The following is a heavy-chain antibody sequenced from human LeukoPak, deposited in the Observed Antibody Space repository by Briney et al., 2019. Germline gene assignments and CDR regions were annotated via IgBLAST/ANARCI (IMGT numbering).Heavy chain of an antibody. CDR3: AKSEVGATLFGY. CDR1: GFTFSSYS. J-gene: IGHJ4*02. D-gene: IGHD1-26*01. Sequence: GGSLRLSCAASGFTFSSYSMNWVRQAPGKGLEWVSSISSSSSYIYYADSVKGRFTISRDNSKNTLYLQMNSLRAEDTAVYYCAKSEVGATLFGYWGQGTLVTVSS. V-gene: IGHV3-21*04. CDR2: ISSSSSYI.